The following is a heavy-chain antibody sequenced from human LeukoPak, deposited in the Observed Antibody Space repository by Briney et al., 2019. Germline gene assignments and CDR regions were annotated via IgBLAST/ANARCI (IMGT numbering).Heavy chain of an antibody. V-gene: IGHV4-61*02. CDR3: ARGGSTLHSAGGQDIEFYYYYYMDV. J-gene: IGHJ6*03. Sequence: SSETLSLTCTVSGDSITSGSYYSSWLRRPAGKGLQWIGRMFISGSPNHNTSVRSRVTMSLDTSENQFSLKLYSRTAADTAVYYCARGGSTLHSAGGQDIEFYYYYYMDVWGKGTTVTISS. D-gene: IGHD2-15*01. CDR1: GDSITSGSYY. CDR2: MFISGSP.